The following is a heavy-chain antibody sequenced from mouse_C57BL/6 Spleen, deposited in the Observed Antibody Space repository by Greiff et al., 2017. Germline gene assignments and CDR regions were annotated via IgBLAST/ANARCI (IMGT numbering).Heavy chain of an antibody. CDR1: GFTFTDYY. CDR2: IRNKANGYTT. J-gene: IGHJ3*01. V-gene: IGHV7-3*01. Sequence: EVKLMESGGGLVQPGGSLSLSCAASGFTFTDYYMSWVRQPPGKALEWLGFIRNKANGYTTEYSASVKGRFTISRDNSQSILYLQMNALRAEDSATYYCARSLYYSNPQFAYWGQGTLVTVSA. CDR3: ARSLYYSNPQFAY. D-gene: IGHD2-5*01.